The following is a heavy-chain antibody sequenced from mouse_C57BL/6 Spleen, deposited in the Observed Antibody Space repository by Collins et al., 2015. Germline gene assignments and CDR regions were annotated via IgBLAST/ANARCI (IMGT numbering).Heavy chain of an antibody. CDR1: GFNXKNTY. V-gene: IGHV14-3*01. CDR3: ARRGGAMDY. CDR2: IDPANGNT. J-gene: IGHJ4*01. Sequence: EVQLQQSVAELVRPGASVKLSCTASGFNXKNTYMHWVKQRPEQGLEWIGRIDPANGNTKYAPKFQGKATITADTSSNTAYLQLSSLTSEDTAIYYCARRGGAMDYWGQGTSVTVSS.